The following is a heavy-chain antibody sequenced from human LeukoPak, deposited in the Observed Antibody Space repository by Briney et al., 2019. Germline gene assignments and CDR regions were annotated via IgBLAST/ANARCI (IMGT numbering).Heavy chain of an antibody. CDR2: IHYDGSKQ. V-gene: IGHV3-30*02. CDR3: AKDPHISGWYLDWLDS. D-gene: IGHD6-19*01. J-gene: IGHJ5*01. CDR1: GFTFGDYA. Sequence: PGGSLRLSCTASGFTFGDYAMTWVRQAPGKGLEWVAFIHYDGSKQYYGDSVRGRFTISRDDSKNTVYLLMNSLKTEDTSIYYCAKDPHISGWYLDWLDSWGQGTLVTVSS.